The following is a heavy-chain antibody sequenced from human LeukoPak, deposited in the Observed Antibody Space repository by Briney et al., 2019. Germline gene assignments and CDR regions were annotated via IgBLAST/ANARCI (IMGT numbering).Heavy chain of an antibody. CDR3: ARDLIWDGDPDGRDF. D-gene: IGHD3-10*01. V-gene: IGHV3-7*01. Sequence: GGSLRHSCAASGFTFSSYWMSWVRQAPGMGLEWVANINQDGNKKYYVDSVRGRFTISRDNAKNSLYLQMNGLRAEDTAVYYCARDLIWDGDPDGRDFWGQGTLVSVSS. CDR2: INQDGNKK. CDR1: GFTFSSYW. J-gene: IGHJ4*02.